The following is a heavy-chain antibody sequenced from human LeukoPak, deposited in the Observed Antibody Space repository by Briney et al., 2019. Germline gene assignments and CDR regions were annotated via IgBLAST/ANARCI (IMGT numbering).Heavy chain of an antibody. V-gene: IGHV1-18*01. J-gene: IGHJ4*02. Sequence: ASVKVSCKASGYTFTSYGISWVRQAPGQGLEWMGWISAYNGNTNYAQKLQGRVTMTTDTSTSTAYMELRSLRSDDTAVYYCARVRMPYSSSWYPAFDYWGQGTLATVSS. D-gene: IGHD6-13*01. CDR1: GYTFTSYG. CDR3: ARVRMPYSSSWYPAFDY. CDR2: ISAYNGNT.